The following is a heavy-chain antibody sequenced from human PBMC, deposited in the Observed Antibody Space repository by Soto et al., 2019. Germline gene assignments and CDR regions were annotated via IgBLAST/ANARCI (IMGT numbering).Heavy chain of an antibody. V-gene: IGHV3-23*01. D-gene: IGHD3-16*01. CDR2: ISGSGGSL. Sequence: EVQLLESGGGLVQPGGSLRLSCAASGFSFSNYAMSWVRQAPGKGLEWVSAISGSGGSLYYADSVKGRFTISRDNSKTILFLQMSGLRAEDTAQYYSAKDQWGSEPGVFDYWGQGTLVTVSS. CDR1: GFSFSNYA. CDR3: AKDQWGSEPGVFDY. J-gene: IGHJ4*02.